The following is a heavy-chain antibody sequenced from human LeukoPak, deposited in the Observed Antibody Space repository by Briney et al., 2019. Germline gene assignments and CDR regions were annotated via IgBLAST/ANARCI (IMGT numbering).Heavy chain of an antibody. CDR1: GGSISSYY. D-gene: IGHD3-10*01. J-gene: IGHJ4*02. V-gene: IGHV4-59*08. CDR2: IYYSGST. Sequence: PPETLSLTCTVSGGSISSYYWSWIRQPTGKGLEWIGYIYYSGSTNYNPSLKSRVTISVDTSKNQFSLKLSSVTAADTAVYYCARFIAYYGSGSYYNTPLYYFDYWGQGTLVTVSS. CDR3: ARFIAYYGSGSYYNTPLYYFDY.